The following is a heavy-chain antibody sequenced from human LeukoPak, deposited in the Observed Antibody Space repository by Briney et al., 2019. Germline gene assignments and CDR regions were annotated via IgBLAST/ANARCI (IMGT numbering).Heavy chain of an antibody. V-gene: IGHV5-51*01. CDR1: GYSFTSYW. J-gene: IGHJ4*02. Sequence: GESLKISCKGSGYSFTSYWIGWVRQMPGKGLKWMGIIYPGDSDTRYSPSFQGQVTMSVDKSISPAYLQWSSLKASDTAMYYCARRGSSSFSFDYWGQGTLVTVSS. CDR3: ARRGSSSFSFDY. D-gene: IGHD6-13*01. CDR2: IYPGDSDT.